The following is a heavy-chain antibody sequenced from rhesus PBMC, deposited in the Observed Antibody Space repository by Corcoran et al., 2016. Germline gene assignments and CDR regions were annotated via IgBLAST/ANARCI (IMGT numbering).Heavy chain of an antibody. V-gene: IGHV3-119*01. CDR1: GFTFRSYW. CDR3: AAAIAAAGTGIDY. Sequence: VPLGESGGGLVQPGGSLRLPWSASGFTFRSYWVFWVRQAPREGLGGVPRISSDGSSTSYADSVKGRFTISRENAKNSLYLQMNSLGVEDTAVYYCAAAIAAAGTGIDYWGQGVLVTVSS. J-gene: IGHJ4*01. D-gene: IGHD6-25*01. CDR2: ISSDGSST.